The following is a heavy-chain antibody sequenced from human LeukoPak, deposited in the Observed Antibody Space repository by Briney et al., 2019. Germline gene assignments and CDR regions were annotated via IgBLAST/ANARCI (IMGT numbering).Heavy chain of an antibody. D-gene: IGHD1-26*01. J-gene: IGHJ3*02. CDR1: GSTFSSYW. CDR2: IDSFGSSA. Sequence: GGSLRLSCAASGSTFSSYWMHWVRQAPGKGLVWVSRIDSFGSSAAYADSVKGRFTISRDNAKNTLYLQMNSLRDEDAAVYYCASSTYSGSHWDAFDIWGQGTMVTVSS. CDR3: ASSTYSGSHWDAFDI. V-gene: IGHV3-74*03.